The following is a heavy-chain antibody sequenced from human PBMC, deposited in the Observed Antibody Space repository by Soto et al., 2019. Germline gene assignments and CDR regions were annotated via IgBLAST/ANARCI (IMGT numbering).Heavy chain of an antibody. CDR2: IIPIFGTA. CDR3: ARDLSRGDPPGFDY. J-gene: IGHJ4*02. CDR1: GGTFSSYA. D-gene: IGHD2-21*02. Sequence: QVQLVQSGAEVKKPGSSVKVSCKASGGTFSSYAISWVRQAPGQGLEWMGGIIPIFGTANYAQKFQGRVTITADESTSTAYKELSSLRSEDTAVYYCARDLSRGDPPGFDYWGQGTLVTVSS. V-gene: IGHV1-69*01.